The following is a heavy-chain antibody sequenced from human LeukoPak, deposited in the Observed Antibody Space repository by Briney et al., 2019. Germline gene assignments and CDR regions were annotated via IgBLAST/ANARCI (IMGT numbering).Heavy chain of an antibody. CDR3: AAGRPYSLLDY. V-gene: IGHV1-24*01. CDR1: GNTLTELT. J-gene: IGHJ4*02. D-gene: IGHD5-18*01. CDR2: FEPEDET. Sequence: GASVKVSCKLSGNTLTELTMHWVRQAPGKGLEWMGGFEPEDETICAHKFQGRVTMTEDTSTDTAYMELSSLTSEDTAVYFCAAGRPYSLLDYWGQGTLVTVSS.